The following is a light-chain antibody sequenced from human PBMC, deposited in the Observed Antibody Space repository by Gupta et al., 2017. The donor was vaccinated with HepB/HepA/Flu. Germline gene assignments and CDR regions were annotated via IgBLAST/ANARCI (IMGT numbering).Light chain of an antibody. CDR1: QSLLHTNGYNY. J-gene: IGKJ5*01. Sequence: DIVMTQSPLSLPVTPGEPASISCRSSQSLLHTNGYNYLDWYLQKPGQSPQLLIYLGSNRASGVPDRFSGSGSGTDFTLKSSRVEAEDVGVYYCMQELPPFTFGQGTQVEIK. CDR2: LGS. V-gene: IGKV2-28*01. CDR3: MQELPPFT.